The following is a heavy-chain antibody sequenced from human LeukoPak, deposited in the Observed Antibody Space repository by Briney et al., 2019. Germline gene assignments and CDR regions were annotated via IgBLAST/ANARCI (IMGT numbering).Heavy chain of an antibody. CDR2: INHSGST. CDR3: ASGLWFGELLL. CDR1: GGSFSGYY. J-gene: IGHJ4*02. D-gene: IGHD3-10*01. Sequence: SETLSLTCAVYGGSFSGYYWSWIRQPPGKGLEWIGEINHSGSTNYNPSLKSRVTISVDTSKNRFSLKLTSVTAADTAVYYCASGLWFGELLLWGQGTLVTVSS. V-gene: IGHV4-34*01.